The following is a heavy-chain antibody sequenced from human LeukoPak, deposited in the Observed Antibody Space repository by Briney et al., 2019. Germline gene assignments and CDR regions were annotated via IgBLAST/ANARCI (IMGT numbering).Heavy chain of an antibody. J-gene: IGHJ4*02. Sequence: SETLSLTCAVSGDSISSTNWWSWVRQPPGRGLEWIGEIYHSGSTRYNPSLKSRVTISVDKSKNQFSLNLSSVTAADTAVYYCARFTSSWTSRWVDYWGQGTLVTVSS. CDR3: ARFTSSWTSRWVDY. CDR1: GDSISSTNW. CDR2: IYHSGST. V-gene: IGHV4-4*02. D-gene: IGHD6-13*01.